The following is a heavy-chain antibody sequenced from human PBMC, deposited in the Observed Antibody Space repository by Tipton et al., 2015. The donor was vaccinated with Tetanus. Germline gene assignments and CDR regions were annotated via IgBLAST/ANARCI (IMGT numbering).Heavy chain of an antibody. CDR1: GGSFSGYY. CDR2: INHSGST. CDR3: ARDDYHDGRGLYYYGLDV. J-gene: IGHJ6*02. D-gene: IGHD3-22*01. V-gene: IGHV4-34*01. Sequence: TLSLTCAVYGGSFSGYYWSWIRQPPGKGLEWIGEINHSGSTNYNPSLKSRVTISVDTSKNQFSLKVSSVTAADTAVYYCARDDYHDGRGLYYYGLDVWGQGTTVTVSS.